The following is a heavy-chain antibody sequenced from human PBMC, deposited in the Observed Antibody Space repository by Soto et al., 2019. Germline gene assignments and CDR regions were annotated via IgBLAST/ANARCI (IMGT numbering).Heavy chain of an antibody. CDR1: GFTFSSYV. CDR2: ISGSGGST. CDR3: AKGRSGWYFLCDY. Sequence: PGGSLRLSCAASGFTFSSYVMSWVRQAPGKGLEWVSAISGSGGSTYYADSVKGRFTISRDNSKNTLYLQMNSLRAEDTAVYYCAKGRSGWYFLCDYWGQGTLVTVSS. V-gene: IGHV3-23*01. D-gene: IGHD6-19*01. J-gene: IGHJ4*02.